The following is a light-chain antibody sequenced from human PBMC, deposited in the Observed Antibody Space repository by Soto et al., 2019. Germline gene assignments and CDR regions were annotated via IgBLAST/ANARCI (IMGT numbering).Light chain of an antibody. J-gene: IGKJ1*01. CDR1: QTISSW. Sequence: IQRARCPCPLSGAGGGRVPITCGASQTISSWLAWYQQKPGKDPKLLIYKASTLKSGVPSRFSGSGSGTEFHLTISSLQTDDFATYQSKHYNSYSEAFGQGTKADIK. CDR2: KAS. CDR3: KHYNSYSEA. V-gene: IGKV1-5*03.